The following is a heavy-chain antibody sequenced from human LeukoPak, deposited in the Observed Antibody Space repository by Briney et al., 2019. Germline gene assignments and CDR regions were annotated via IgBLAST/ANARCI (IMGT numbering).Heavy chain of an antibody. CDR1: GVSISSSSYY. D-gene: IGHD3-9*01. CDR3: ARDFRSRTNFDWLLVSDY. Sequence: SETLSLTCTASGVSISSSSYYWGWIRQPPGKGLEWIGSIYYSGSTYYNPSLKSRVTISVDTSKNQFSLKLSSVTAADTAVYYCARDFRSRTNFDWLLVSDYWGQGTLVTVSS. V-gene: IGHV4-39*07. CDR2: IYYSGST. J-gene: IGHJ4*02.